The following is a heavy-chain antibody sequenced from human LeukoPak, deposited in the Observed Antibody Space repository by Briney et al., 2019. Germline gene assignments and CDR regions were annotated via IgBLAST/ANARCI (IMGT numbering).Heavy chain of an antibody. J-gene: IGHJ4*02. V-gene: IGHV3-23*01. CDR3: AKDYGDILTGYCLFDY. D-gene: IGHD3-9*01. CDR1: GFTFSSYA. Sequence: GGSLRLSCAASGFTFSSYAMSWVRQAPGKGLEWVSAISGSGGSTYCADSVKGRFTISRDNSKNTLYLQMNSLRAEDTAVYYCAKDYGDILTGYCLFDYWGQGTLVTVSS. CDR2: ISGSGGST.